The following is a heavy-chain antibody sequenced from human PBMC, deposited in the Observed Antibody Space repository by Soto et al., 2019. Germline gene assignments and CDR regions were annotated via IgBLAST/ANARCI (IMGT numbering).Heavy chain of an antibody. CDR3: AREQLVVHCSGGSCYYYYYGMDV. D-gene: IGHD2-15*01. CDR1: GFTFSSYC. V-gene: IGHV3-33*01. CDR2: IWSDGSNK. J-gene: IGHJ6*02. Sequence: QVQLVESGGGVVQPGRSLRLSCAASGFTFSSYCMHWVRQAPGKGLEWVAVIWSDGSNKYYADSVKGRFTISRDNSKNTLYLQMNSLRAEDTAVYYCAREQLVVHCSGGSCYYYYYGMDVWGQGTTVTVSS.